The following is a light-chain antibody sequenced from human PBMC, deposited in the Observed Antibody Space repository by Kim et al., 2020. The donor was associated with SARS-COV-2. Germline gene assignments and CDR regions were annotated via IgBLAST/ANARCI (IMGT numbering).Light chain of an antibody. CDR1: QTINRNH. Sequence: EIVLTQFPGTLSLSPGERATLSCRASQTINRNHLAWYQQRVGQAPRLLIHGASSRATDIPDRFSGSGSGTDFTLTITKLDPEDFAVYYCQQYGSPPRTFGQGTKVDIK. CDR3: QQYGSPPRT. V-gene: IGKV3-20*01. J-gene: IGKJ1*01. CDR2: GAS.